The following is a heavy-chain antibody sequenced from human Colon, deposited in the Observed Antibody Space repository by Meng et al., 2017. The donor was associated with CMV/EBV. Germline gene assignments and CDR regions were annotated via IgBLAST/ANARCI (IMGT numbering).Heavy chain of an antibody. CDR1: GFTFSSYA. J-gene: IGHJ4*02. V-gene: IGHV3-30*04. CDR2: ISYDGSNK. D-gene: IGHD3-22*01. CDR3: ERDLGDSSGDYEPDY. Sequence: GSLKISCAASGFTFSSYAMHWVRPAPGKGLEWVAVISYDGSNKYYADSVKGRLTIPRDNSKNTLYLQMNSLRAEDTAVYYCERDLGDSSGDYEPDYWGQGTLVTVSS.